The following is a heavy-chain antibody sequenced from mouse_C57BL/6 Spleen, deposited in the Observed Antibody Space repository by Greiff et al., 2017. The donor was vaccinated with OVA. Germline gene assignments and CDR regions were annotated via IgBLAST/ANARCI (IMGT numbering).Heavy chain of an antibody. D-gene: IGHD1-1*01. V-gene: IGHV1-64*01. J-gene: IGHJ4*01. CDR3: ARGGTVASYYYAMDY. CDR1: GYTFTSYW. Sequence: VQLQQPGAELVKPGASVKLSCKASGYTFTSYWMHWVKQRPGQGLEWIGMIHPNSGSTNYNEKFKSKATLTVDKSSSTAYMQLSSLTSEDSAVYYCARGGTVASYYYAMDYWGQGTSVTVSS. CDR2: IHPNSGST.